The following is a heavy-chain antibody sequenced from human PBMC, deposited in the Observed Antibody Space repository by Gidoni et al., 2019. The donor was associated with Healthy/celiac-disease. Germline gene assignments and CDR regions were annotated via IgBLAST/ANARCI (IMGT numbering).Heavy chain of an antibody. CDR1: GGSISSYY. V-gene: IGHV4-59*01. Sequence: QVQLQESGPGLVKPSETLSLTCTVSGGSISSYYWSWIRQPPGKGLEWIGYIYYSGITNYNPSLKSRVTISVDTSKNQFSLKLSSVTAADTAVYYCARGGYGDYWGQGTLVTVSS. CDR3: ARGGYGDY. CDR2: IYYSGIT. J-gene: IGHJ4*02. D-gene: IGHD1-1*01.